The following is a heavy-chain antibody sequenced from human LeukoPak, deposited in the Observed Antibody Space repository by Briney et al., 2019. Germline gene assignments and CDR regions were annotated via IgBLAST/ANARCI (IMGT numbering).Heavy chain of an antibody. D-gene: IGHD2/OR15-2a*01. Sequence: SETLSLTCTVSGCSISSSSYYWSWIRQPPGKGLEWIAYISDIRRINYNPSLKSRVTISLDTSKNHFSLKLSSVTAADTAVYYCAGHHPRNTVDFWGQGTLVTVSS. CDR3: AGHHPRNTVDF. J-gene: IGHJ4*02. CDR1: GCSISSSSYY. CDR2: ISDIRRI. V-gene: IGHV4-61*05.